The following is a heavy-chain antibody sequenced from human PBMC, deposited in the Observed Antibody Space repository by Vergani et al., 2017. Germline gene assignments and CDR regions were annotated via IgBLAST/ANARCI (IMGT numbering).Heavy chain of an antibody. J-gene: IGHJ4*02. V-gene: IGHV1-2*02. Sequence: QVQLVQSGAEVKKPGASVKVSCKASGYTFTGYYMHWVRQAPGQGLEWMGWINPNSGGTNYAQKFQGRVTMTRDTSISTAYMELSSVTAADTAVYYCARGRRGSSGYWYWGQGTLVTVSS. CDR2: INPNSGGT. D-gene: IGHD3-22*01. CDR3: ARGRRGSSGYWY. CDR1: GYTFTGYY.